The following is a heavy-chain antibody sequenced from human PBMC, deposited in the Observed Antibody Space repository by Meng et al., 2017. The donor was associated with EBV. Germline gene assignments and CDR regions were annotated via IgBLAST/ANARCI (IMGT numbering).Heavy chain of an antibody. V-gene: IGHV3-73*02. CDR1: GFTFSGSA. CDR3: TRLDGSYIYY. Sequence: VGSGGALVQPGGSLKLSCAASGFTFSGSAMHWVRQASGKGLEWVGRIRSKANSYATAYAASVKGRFTISRDDSKNTAYLQMNSLKTEDTAVYYCTRLDGSYIYYWGQGTLVTVSS. J-gene: IGHJ4*02. CDR2: IRSKANSYAT. D-gene: IGHD1-26*01.